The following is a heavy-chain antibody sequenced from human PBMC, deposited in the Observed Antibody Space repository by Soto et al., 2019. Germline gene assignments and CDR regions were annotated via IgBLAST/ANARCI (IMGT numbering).Heavy chain of an antibody. Sequence: CKASXYTFTXYXXXXXRQAPGQGLEWMGIINPSGGSTSYAQKFQGRVTMTRDTSTSTXYMELSSLRSEDTAVYYCARSFYPRAXECWFDPWGQGTLVTVSS. CDR3: ARSFYPRAXECWFDP. CDR2: INPSGGST. V-gene: IGHV1-46*01. D-gene: IGHD3-3*01. J-gene: IGHJ5*02. CDR1: XYTFTXYX.